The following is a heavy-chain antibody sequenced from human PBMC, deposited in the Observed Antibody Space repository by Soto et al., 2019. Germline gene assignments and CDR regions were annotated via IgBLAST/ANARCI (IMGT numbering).Heavy chain of an antibody. V-gene: IGHV1-2*04. CDR3: ARGDVVVVAATHWFDP. D-gene: IGHD2-15*01. Sequence: ASVKVSCKTSGYTFTGYYMHWVRQAPGQGLEWMGWINPNSGGTNYAQKFQGWVTMTRDTSISTAYMELSRLRSDDTAVYYCARGDVVVVAATHWFDPWGQGTLVTVSS. J-gene: IGHJ5*02. CDR1: GYTFTGYY. CDR2: INPNSGGT.